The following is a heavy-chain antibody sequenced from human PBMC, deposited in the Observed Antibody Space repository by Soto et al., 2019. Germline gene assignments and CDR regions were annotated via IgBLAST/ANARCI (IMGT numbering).Heavy chain of an antibody. Sequence: DVQLVKSGGGWIQPGGSLRLCCAASGITATNGHMSWVRQAPGKGLEWVSVIYSDDNTYYADSVKGRFTISRDTSKNTVYLQMNSLRAEDTAVYYCARDWNGDKYFDFWDQGSLVTVSS. V-gene: IGHV3-53*01. CDR1: GITATNGH. J-gene: IGHJ4*02. CDR2: IYSDDNT. D-gene: IGHD4-17*01. CDR3: ARDWNGDKYFDF.